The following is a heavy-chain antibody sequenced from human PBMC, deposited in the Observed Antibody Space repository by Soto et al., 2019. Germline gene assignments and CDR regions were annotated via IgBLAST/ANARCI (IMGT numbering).Heavy chain of an antibody. J-gene: IGHJ6*02. CDR1: GFTFGDYA. D-gene: IGHD3-22*01. CDR3: TRVGITMIVVVITRYYYYGMDV. V-gene: IGHV3-49*03. Sequence: GGSLRLSCTASGFTFGDYAMSWFRQAPGKGLEWVGFIRSKAYGGTTEYAGTVKGRFTISREDSKSIAYLQMNSLKTEDTAVYYCTRVGITMIVVVITRYYYYGMDVWGQGTTVTVSS. CDR2: IRSKAYGGTT.